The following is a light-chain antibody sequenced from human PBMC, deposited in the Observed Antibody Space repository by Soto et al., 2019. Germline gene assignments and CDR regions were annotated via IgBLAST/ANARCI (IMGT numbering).Light chain of an antibody. CDR2: AAS. V-gene: IGKV3-20*01. J-gene: IGKJ3*01. CDR1: QSISSSY. CDR3: QQYGSSPGLFT. Sequence: EIVLTQSPGTLSLSPGERATLPCRASQSISSSYLAWYQQKPGQAPRLLIYAASARTPGIADRFSCSGSGTDFDLTISRLEPEDFAVYYCQQYGSSPGLFTFGPGTKVDIK.